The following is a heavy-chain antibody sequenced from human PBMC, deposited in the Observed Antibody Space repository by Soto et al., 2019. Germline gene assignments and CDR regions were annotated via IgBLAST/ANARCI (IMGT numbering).Heavy chain of an antibody. CDR3: ARADDWHPTYFDY. J-gene: IGHJ4*02. V-gene: IGHV4-59*01. D-gene: IGHD3-9*01. CDR1: GGSLSSYY. Sequence: SETLSLNCTVSGGSLSSYYWSWIRQPPGKGLEWIGYIYYSGSTNYNPSLKSRVTISVDTSKNQFSLKLSSVTAADTAVYYCARADDWHPTYFDYWGQGTLVTVSS. CDR2: IYYSGST.